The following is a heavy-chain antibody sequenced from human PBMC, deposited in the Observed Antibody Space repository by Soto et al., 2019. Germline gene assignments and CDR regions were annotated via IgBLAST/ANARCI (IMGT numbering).Heavy chain of an antibody. Sequence: PGGSLRLSCEASGFAFSGSALHWVRQASGKGLEWLGRIRGISNSYATSYAASVKGRFTISRDDSKNTAYLQMSSLKAEDTAVYYCTSQVRAPVTVYMSDGKLDFWGQGALVTSPQ. V-gene: IGHV3-73*01. J-gene: IGHJ4*02. D-gene: IGHD1-26*01. CDR1: GFAFSGSA. CDR2: IRGISNSYAT. CDR3: TSQVRAPVTVYMSDGKLDF.